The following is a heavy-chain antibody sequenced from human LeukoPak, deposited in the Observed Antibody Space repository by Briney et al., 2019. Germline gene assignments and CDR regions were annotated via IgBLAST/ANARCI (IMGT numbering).Heavy chain of an antibody. CDR2: INPSGGST. CDR3: ARDMDYGGNSESPHDY. J-gene: IGHJ4*02. V-gene: IGHV1-46*01. Sequence: ASVKVSCKASGYTFTSYYMHWVRQAPGQGLEWMGIINPSGGSTSYAQKFQGRVTMTRDTSTSTVYMELSSLRSEDTAAYYCARDMDYGGNSESPHDYWGQGTLVTVSS. D-gene: IGHD4-23*01. CDR1: GYTFTSYY.